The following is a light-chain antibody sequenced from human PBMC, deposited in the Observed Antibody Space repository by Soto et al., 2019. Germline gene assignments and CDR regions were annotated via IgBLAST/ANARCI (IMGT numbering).Light chain of an antibody. CDR3: QQYYSTPLT. Sequence: DIVMTQSPDSLAVSLGERATSNGKPTQRVFYNPKKNHYLAWSQHKPGQPPRLLIYWASTRESGVPDRFSGSGSGKDFTLTISSLQPEDVAVYYCQQYYSTPLTFGGGTKVEIK. CDR2: WAS. V-gene: IGKV4-1*01. J-gene: IGKJ4*01. CDR1: QRVFYNPKKNHY.